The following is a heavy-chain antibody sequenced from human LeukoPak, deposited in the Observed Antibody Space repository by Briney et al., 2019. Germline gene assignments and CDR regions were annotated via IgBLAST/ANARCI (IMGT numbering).Heavy chain of an antibody. J-gene: IGHJ5*02. CDR2: MNPNSGNT. CDR1: GYTFTSYD. V-gene: IGHV1-8*01. Sequence: ASVKVSCKASGYTFTSYDINWVRQATGQGLEWMGGMNPNSGNTGYAQKFQGRVTMTRSTSISTAYMELSSLRSEDTAVYYYARERPIYCSGGSCYFRRSHTLKKNWFDPWGQGTLVTVFS. D-gene: IGHD2-15*01. CDR3: ARERPIYCSGGSCYFRRSHTLKKNWFDP.